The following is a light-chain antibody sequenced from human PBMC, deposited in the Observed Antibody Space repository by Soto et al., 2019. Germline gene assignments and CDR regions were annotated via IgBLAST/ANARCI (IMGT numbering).Light chain of an antibody. V-gene: IGLV2-14*01. CDR1: SSDVGGYDY. CDR3: SSYTSSGTLV. Sequence: SVLNQPASVSGSPGQSMTISCTGTSSDVGGYDYVSWYQQPPGKAPKLMIYDVSNWPSGVSNRFSGSKSGNTASLTISGLQAEDEADYYCSSYTSSGTLVFGTGTKVTVL. CDR2: DVS. J-gene: IGLJ1*01.